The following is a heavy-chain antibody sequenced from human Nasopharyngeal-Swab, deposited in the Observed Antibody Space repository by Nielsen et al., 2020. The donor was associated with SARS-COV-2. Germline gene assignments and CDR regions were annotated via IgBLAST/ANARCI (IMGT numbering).Heavy chain of an antibody. CDR3: ARDPYAYSSSWYDDSGYFDY. V-gene: IGHV4-59*12. J-gene: IGHJ4*02. Sequence: WIRQPPGKGLEWIGYIYYSGSTNYNPSLKSRVTISVDTSKNQFSLKLSSVTAADTAVYYCARDPYAYSSSWYDDSGYFDYWGQGTLGTVSS. CDR2: IYYSGST. D-gene: IGHD6-13*01.